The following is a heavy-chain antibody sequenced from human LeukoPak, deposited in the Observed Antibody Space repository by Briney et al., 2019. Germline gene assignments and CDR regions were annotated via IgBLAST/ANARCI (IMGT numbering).Heavy chain of an antibody. CDR2: FDPEDGET. V-gene: IGHV1-24*01. CDR1: GYTLTELS. D-gene: IGHD3-10*01. Sequence: ASVKVSCKVSGYTLTELSMHWVRQAPGKGLEWMGGFDPEDGETIYAQKFQGRVTMTEDTSTDTAYMELSSLRSEDTAVYYCATDRGYYSSGSHYYYGMDVWGQGTTVTVSS. J-gene: IGHJ6*02. CDR3: ATDRGYYSSGSHYYYGMDV.